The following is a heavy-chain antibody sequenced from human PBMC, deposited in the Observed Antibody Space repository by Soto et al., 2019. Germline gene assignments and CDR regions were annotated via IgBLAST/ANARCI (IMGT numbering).Heavy chain of an antibody. D-gene: IGHD2-2*02. CDR3: ARGLVEPAARPGMDV. V-gene: IGHV1-8*01. Sequence: QVQLVQSGAEVKKPGASVKVSCKASGYTFTSYDINWVRQATVQGLEWMGWMNPNSGNTGYAQKLQGRDTMTRNTSISTDYMELSSLRSEDTAVYYCARGLVEPAARPGMDVWGQGKTVTASS. J-gene: IGHJ6*02. CDR1: GYTFTSYD. CDR2: MNPNSGNT.